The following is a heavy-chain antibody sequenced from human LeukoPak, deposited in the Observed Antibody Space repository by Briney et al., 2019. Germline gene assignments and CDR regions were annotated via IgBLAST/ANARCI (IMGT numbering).Heavy chain of an antibody. CDR3: AKERRYCSGGSCYSFDY. V-gene: IGHV3-30*18. J-gene: IGHJ4*02. CDR2: ISYDGSNK. Sequence: GGSLRLSCAASGFTFSTYVMHWVRQAPGKGLEWVALISYDGSNKFCADSVKGRFTISRDNSKNTLYLQMNSLGAEDTAVYYCAKERRYCSGGSCYSFDYWGQGTLVIVSS. D-gene: IGHD2-15*01. CDR1: GFTFSTYV.